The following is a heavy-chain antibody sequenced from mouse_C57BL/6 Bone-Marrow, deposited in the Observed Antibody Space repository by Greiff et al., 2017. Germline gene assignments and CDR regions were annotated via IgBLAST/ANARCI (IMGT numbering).Heavy chain of an antibody. V-gene: IGHV1-81*01. J-gene: IGHJ3*01. Sequence: QVQLQQSGAELARPGASVKLSCKASGYTFTSYGISWVKQRTGQGLEWIGEIYPRSGNTYYNEKFKGKATLTADKSSSTAYMELRSLTSEDSAVYFCARRGDGYYVFAYWGQGTLVTVSA. D-gene: IGHD2-3*01. CDR3: ARRGDGYYVFAY. CDR2: IYPRSGNT. CDR1: GYTFTSYG.